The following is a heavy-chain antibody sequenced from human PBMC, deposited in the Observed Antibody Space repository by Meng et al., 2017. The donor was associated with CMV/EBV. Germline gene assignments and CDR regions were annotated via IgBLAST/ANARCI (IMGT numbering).Heavy chain of an antibody. CDR2: IYYSGST. CDR3: ARVGVGESFDY. Sequence: CTVPGGSISSYYWSWIRQLPGKGLEWFGYIYYSGSTNYNPSLKSRVTISVDTSKNQFSLKLSSVTATDTAVYYCARVGVGESFDYWGQGTLVTVSS. V-gene: IGHV4-59*01. CDR1: GGSISSYY. D-gene: IGHD3-10*01. J-gene: IGHJ4*02.